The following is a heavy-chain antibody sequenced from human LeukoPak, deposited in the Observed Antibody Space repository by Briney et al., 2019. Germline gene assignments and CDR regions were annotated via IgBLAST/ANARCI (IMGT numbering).Heavy chain of an antibody. CDR3: AREGVVAATYFDY. J-gene: IGHJ4*02. V-gene: IGHV1-69*04. D-gene: IGHD2-15*01. Sequence: ASVKVSCKASGGTFSSYAISWVRQAPGQGLEWMGRIIPILGIANYAQKFQGRVTITADKSTITAYMELSSLRSEDTAVYYCAREGVVAATYFDYWGQGTLVTVSS. CDR1: GGTFSSYA. CDR2: IIPILGIA.